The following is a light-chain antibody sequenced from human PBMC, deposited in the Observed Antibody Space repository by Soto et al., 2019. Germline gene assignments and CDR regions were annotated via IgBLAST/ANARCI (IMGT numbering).Light chain of an antibody. CDR3: QQYKNWWT. V-gene: IGKV3-15*01. J-gene: IGKJ1*01. CDR2: GSS. Sequence: EIVMTQSPATLSVSPGERYTLSCRASESVSSQLAWFQQKPGQAPXXLIYGSSTRATGIPARFSGSGSGTEFTLTISSLQSEDFAVYDCQQYKNWWTFGQGTKVEIK. CDR1: ESVSSQ.